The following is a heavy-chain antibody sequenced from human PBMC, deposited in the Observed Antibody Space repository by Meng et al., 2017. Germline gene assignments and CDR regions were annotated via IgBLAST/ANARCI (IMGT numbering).Heavy chain of an antibody. CDR1: GGSFSGYY. V-gene: IGHV3-7*01. D-gene: IGHD3-16*01. CDR2: IKQDGSEK. Sequence: ETLSLTCAVYGGSFSGYYWSWIRQPPGKGLEWVANIKQDGSEKYYVDSVKGRFTISRDNAKNSLYLQMNSLRAEDTAVYYCARVYDPRTYYYYGMDVWGQGTTVTVSS. CDR3: ARVYDPRTYYYYGMDV. J-gene: IGHJ6*02.